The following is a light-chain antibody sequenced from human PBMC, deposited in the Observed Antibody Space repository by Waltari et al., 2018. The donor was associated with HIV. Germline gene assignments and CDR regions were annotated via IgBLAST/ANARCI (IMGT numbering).Light chain of an antibody. CDR3: CSYAGSSAFV. J-gene: IGLJ1*01. CDR2: EVT. V-gene: IGLV2-23*02. CDR1: SIDVGIYNL. Sequence: QSALPQPASVSGSPGQSITISCTGTSIDVGIYNLFSWYQHHPGKAPKLMIFEVTKRPSGVSNLFSGSKSGNTASLTISGLKADDEADYYCCSYAGSSAFVFGTGTKVTVL.